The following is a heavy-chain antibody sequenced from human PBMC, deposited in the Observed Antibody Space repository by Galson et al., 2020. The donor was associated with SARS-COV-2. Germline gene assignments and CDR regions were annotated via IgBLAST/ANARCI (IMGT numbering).Heavy chain of an antibody. CDR3: ARQLWLRGPFDY. J-gene: IGHJ4*02. Sequence: QAGGSLRLSCAASGFTVSSNYMSWVRQAPGKGLEWVSVIYSGGSTYYADSVKGRFTISRDNSKNTLYLQMNSLRAEDTAVYYCARQLWLRGPFDYWGQGTLVTVSS. V-gene: IGHV3-53*01. CDR1: GFTVSSNY. CDR2: IYSGGST. D-gene: IGHD5-18*01.